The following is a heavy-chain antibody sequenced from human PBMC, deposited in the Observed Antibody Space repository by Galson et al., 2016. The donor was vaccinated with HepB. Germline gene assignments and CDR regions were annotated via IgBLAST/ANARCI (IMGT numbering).Heavy chain of an antibody. J-gene: IGHJ3*02. Sequence: SVKVSCKASGGTFTTYPITWVRQAPGQGPECLGRIIPLLGIPKYAQKFQGRLTITADKSTSTTYMELTSLRSEDTAVYYCAKPSSGWVNDAFDIWGQGTMATVSS. D-gene: IGHD6-19*01. CDR3: AKPSSGWVNDAFDI. V-gene: IGHV1-69*02. CDR2: IIPLLGIP. CDR1: GGTFTTYP.